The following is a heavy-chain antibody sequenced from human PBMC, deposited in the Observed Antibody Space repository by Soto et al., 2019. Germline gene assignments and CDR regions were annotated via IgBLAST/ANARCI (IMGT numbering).Heavy chain of an antibody. CDR2: IKSKTDGGTT. Sequence: EVQLVESGGGLVKPGGSLRLSCAASGFTFSNAWMNWVRQAPGKGLEWVGRIKSKTDGGTTDYAAPVKGRFTISRDDSKNTLYLQMNSLKAEDTAVYYCTIQNARGVPDYWGQGTLVTVSS. J-gene: IGHJ4*02. D-gene: IGHD3-10*01. CDR1: GFTFSNAW. V-gene: IGHV3-15*07. CDR3: TIQNARGVPDY.